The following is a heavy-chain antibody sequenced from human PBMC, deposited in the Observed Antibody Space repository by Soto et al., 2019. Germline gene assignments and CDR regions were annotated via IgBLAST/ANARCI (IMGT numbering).Heavy chain of an antibody. CDR2: INSDGSST. CDR1: GFTFSSYW. V-gene: IGHV3-74*01. J-gene: IGHJ6*03. Sequence: PGGSLRLSCAAYGFTFSSYWMHWVRQAPGKGLVWVSRINSDGSSTSYADSVKGRFTISRDNAKNTLYLQMNSLRAEDTAVYYCARGGQTYYDFWSGYSPSIDYYYMDVWGKGTTVTVSS. D-gene: IGHD3-3*01. CDR3: ARGGQTYYDFWSGYSPSIDYYYMDV.